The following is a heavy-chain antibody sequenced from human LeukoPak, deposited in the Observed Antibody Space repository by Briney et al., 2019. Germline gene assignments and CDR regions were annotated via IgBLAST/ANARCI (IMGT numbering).Heavy chain of an antibody. Sequence: ASVKVSCKASGYTFTSYGISWVRQAPGQGLEWMGWINPNSGGTNYAQKFQGRVTMTRDTSISTAYMELSRLRSDDTAVYYCARGLYFNYYYYMDVWGKGTTVTVSS. CDR1: GYTFTSYG. CDR3: ARGLYFNYYYYMDV. V-gene: IGHV1-2*02. J-gene: IGHJ6*03. CDR2: INPNSGGT. D-gene: IGHD3-16*01.